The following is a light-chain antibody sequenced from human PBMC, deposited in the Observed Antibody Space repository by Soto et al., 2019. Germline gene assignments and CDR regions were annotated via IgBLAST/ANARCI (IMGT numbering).Light chain of an antibody. J-gene: IGLJ2*01. V-gene: IGLV2-14*01. Sequence: QSALTQPASVSGSPGQSITISCTGTSSDVGGYNYVSWYQQHPGKAPKLMIYDDSNRPSGVSNRFSGSKSGNTASLTISGLQAEDVADYYCSSYTSSSTVVFGGGTKLTVL. CDR2: DDS. CDR1: SSDVGGYNY. CDR3: SSYTSSSTVV.